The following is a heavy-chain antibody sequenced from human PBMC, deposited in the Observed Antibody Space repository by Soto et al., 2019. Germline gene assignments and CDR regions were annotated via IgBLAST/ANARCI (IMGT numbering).Heavy chain of an antibody. CDR1: GFTFSSFG. V-gene: IGHV3-30*18. CDR3: AKGPYTSSSGGDWFDP. D-gene: IGHD6-6*01. J-gene: IGHJ5*02. Sequence: GGSLRLSCAASGFTFSSFGMHWVRQAPGKGLEWVATISHDGGKKYNADSVKGRFTISRDNSKSTLYLQMSSLRAEDTAVYYCAKGPYTSSSGGDWFDPWRQGTLVTVSS. CDR2: ISHDGGKK.